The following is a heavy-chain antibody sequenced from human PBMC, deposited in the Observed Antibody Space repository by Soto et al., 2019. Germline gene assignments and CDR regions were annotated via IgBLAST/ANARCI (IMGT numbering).Heavy chain of an antibody. CDR1: VATVSTNT. Sequence: SGKVSCKASVATVSTNTISWVRQAPGQRLEWMGRIIPILRIANYAQKFQGRVTITADKSTSTAYMKLSSLRSEDTAVYYWADPVVADTAMDVCRQGTAVTVSS. J-gene: IGHJ6*01. D-gene: IGHD2-15*01. CDR2: IIPILRIA. CDR3: ADPVVADTAMDV. V-gene: IGHV1-69*02.